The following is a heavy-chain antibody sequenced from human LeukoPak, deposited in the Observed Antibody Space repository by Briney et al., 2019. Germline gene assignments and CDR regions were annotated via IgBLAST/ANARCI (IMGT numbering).Heavy chain of an antibody. CDR3: ARVREGITMVRGVFDS. J-gene: IGHJ4*02. V-gene: IGHV4-59*01. Sequence: PSETLSLTCTVSGGSISSYYWSWIRQPPGKGLEWIGYIYYSGNTNYNPSLKSRVTISVDTSKNQFSLKLNSVTAADTAVYYCARVREGITMVRGVFDSWGQGTLVTVSS. CDR2: IYYSGNT. CDR1: GGSISSYY. D-gene: IGHD3-10*01.